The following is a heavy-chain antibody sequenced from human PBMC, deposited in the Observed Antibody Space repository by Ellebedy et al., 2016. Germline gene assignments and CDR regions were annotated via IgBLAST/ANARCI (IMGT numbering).Heavy chain of an antibody. J-gene: IGHJ4*02. CDR2: ISSSSTI. V-gene: IGHV3-48*01. D-gene: IGHD6-13*01. CDR1: GFTFSSDS. CDR3: AREGSSSWYVDY. Sequence: GGSLRLSCAASGFTFSSDSMNWVRQAPGKGLEWVSYISSSSTIYCADSVKGRFTISRDNAKNSLYLQMNSLRAEDTAVYYCAREGSSSWYVDYWGQGTLVTVSS.